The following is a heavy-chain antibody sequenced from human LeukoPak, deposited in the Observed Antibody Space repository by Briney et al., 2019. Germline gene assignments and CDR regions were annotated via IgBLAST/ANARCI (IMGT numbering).Heavy chain of an antibody. CDR1: GFTFSDST. CDR3: ARDQFHDSSGYDY. CDR2: ISSSSSYT. J-gene: IGHJ4*02. Sequence: GGSLSLSCAASGFTFSDSTINWVRQAPGKGLEWVSVISSSSSYTYYADSVKGRFTVSRDNAKDSLYLQMNSLRAEDTAVYYCARDQFHDSSGYDYWGQGTLVTVSS. V-gene: IGHV3-21*06. D-gene: IGHD3-22*01.